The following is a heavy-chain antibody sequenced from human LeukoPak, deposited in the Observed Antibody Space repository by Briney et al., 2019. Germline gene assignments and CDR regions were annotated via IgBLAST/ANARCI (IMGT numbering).Heavy chain of an antibody. V-gene: IGHV4-59*01. CDR3: VGLRALADPFDF. CDR2: IFYSGST. J-gene: IGHJ4*02. D-gene: IGHD6-19*01. CDR1: GGSIRSFY. Sequence: KPSETLSLTCTVSGGSIRSFYWSWIRQPPGKGLEWIGYIFYSGSTNYNPSLESRVIISMGTSKNQFSLKLNSVTAADTAIYYCVGLRALADPFDFWGQGTLVTVSS.